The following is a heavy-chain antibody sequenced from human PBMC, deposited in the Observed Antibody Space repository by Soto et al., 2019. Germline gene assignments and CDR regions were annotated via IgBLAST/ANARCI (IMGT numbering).Heavy chain of an antibody. CDR2: IHSGGST. D-gene: IGHD4-17*01. J-gene: IGHJ6*02. CDR3: ARGGLDGDYYYYYGMDV. Sequence: EVQLVESGGGLIQPGGSLRLSCAASGFTVNSNYMSWVRQAPGKGLEWVSVIHSGGSTYYADSVKGRFTISRDNSKNTLYLQMNSLRAEDTAVYYCARGGLDGDYYYYYGMDVWGQGTTVTVSS. CDR1: GFTVNSNY. V-gene: IGHV3-53*01.